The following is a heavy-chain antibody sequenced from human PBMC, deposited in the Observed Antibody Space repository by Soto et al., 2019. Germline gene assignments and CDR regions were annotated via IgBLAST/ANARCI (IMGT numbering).Heavy chain of an antibody. J-gene: IGHJ4*02. CDR1: GYTFTSYA. D-gene: IGHD3-10*01. V-gene: IGHV1-3*01. CDR2: INAGNGNT. CDR3: ARGLWFGELLYPDY. Sequence: QVQLVQSGAEVKKPGASVKVSCKASGYTFTSYAMHWVRQAPGQRLEWMGWINAGNGNTKYSQKFQGRVTITRDTSESTAYMELSSLRSEDTAVYYCARGLWFGELLYPDYWGQGTLVTVSS.